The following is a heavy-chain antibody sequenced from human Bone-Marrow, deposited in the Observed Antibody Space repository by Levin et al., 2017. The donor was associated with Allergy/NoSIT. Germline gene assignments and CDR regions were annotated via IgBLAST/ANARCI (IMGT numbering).Heavy chain of an antibody. CDR1: GYSMSSDYY. J-gene: IGHJ6*03. V-gene: IGHV4-38-2*02. Sequence: HSQTLSLTCAVSGYSMSSDYYWGWIRQPPGKGLEWTGNINESGSTKYNPSLKSRVTISVDTSKNQFSLQLNSVTAADTAVYFCAREYYMDVWGKGTTVTVSS. CDR2: INESGST. CDR3: AREYYMDV.